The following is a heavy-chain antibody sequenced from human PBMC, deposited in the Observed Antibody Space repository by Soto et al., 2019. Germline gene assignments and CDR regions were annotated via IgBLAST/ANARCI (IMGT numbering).Heavy chain of an antibody. CDR3: ARQSHDGFDI. CDR2: INGGNGNT. J-gene: IGHJ3*02. CDR1: GYTFTSYA. V-gene: IGHV1-3*01. Sequence: SVKASCKASGYTFTSYAIHWVRQAPGQRLEWMGWINGGNGNTKYSQKFQGRVTITRDTSANIAYMELSSLRSEDTAVYYCARQSHDGFDIWGQGTMVTVSS.